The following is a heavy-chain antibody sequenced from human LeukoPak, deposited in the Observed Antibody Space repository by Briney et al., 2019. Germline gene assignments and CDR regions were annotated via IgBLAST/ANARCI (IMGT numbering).Heavy chain of an antibody. Sequence: GGPLRLSCAASGFTFRNAWMSWVRKAPGKALEWVGRIKSKTDGGATDYAAPVKGRVTISRDDSKNTLYLQMNSLKTEDTAVYYCTTDVYYYDSSGYYYHDYWGQGTLVTVSS. J-gene: IGHJ4*02. D-gene: IGHD3-22*01. V-gene: IGHV3-15*01. CDR2: IKSKTDGGAT. CDR1: GFTFRNAW. CDR3: TTDVYYYDSSGYYYHDY.